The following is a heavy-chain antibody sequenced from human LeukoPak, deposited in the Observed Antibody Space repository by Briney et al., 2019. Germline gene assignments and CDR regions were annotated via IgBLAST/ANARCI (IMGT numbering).Heavy chain of an antibody. J-gene: IGHJ4*02. V-gene: IGHV3-9*01. D-gene: IGHD2-21*01. CDR1: GFNFDDKT. CDR3: AKDVVAIFTGAFFDS. CDR2: ISWNSEKR. Sequence: PGGSLRLSCTASGFNFDDKTMHWVRQSPGKGLEWVSGISWNSEKRDYADSVKGRFTISRDNAKNSLYLQMSSLRTEDTALYYCAKDVVAIFTGAFFDSWGQGTQVTASS.